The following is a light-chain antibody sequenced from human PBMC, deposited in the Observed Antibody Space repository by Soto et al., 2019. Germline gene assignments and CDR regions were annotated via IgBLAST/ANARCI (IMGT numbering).Light chain of an antibody. CDR2: GAS. Sequence: DIQMTQSPSSMSASVGDRVTITCRASHGIGSWLAWYQQKPGKAPKLLISGASSWQSGVPSRFSGSGSGTDFTLTIISLQPEDFATYYCQQACGSPFPFGPGTKLDIK. CDR3: QQACGSPFP. V-gene: IGKV1D-12*01. CDR1: HGIGSW. J-gene: IGKJ2*01.